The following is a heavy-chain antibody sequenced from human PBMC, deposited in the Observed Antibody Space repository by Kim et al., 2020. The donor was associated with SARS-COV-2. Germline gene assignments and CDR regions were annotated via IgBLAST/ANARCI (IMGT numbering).Heavy chain of an antibody. CDR3: ARGWKYYDILTGYYTLDAFDI. Sequence: GGSLRLSCAASGFTVSSNYMSWVRQAPGKGLEWVSVIYSGGSTYYADSVKGRFTISRDNSKNTLYLQMNSLRAEDTAVYYCARGWKYYDILTGYYTLDAFDIWGQGTMVTVSS. CDR2: IYSGGST. V-gene: IGHV3-53*01. CDR1: GFTVSSNY. J-gene: IGHJ3*02. D-gene: IGHD3-9*01.